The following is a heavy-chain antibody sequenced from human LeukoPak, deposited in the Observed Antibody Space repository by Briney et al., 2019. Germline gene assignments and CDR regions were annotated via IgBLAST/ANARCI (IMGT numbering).Heavy chain of an antibody. V-gene: IGHV3-48*04. CDR3: ARILTGYDAFDY. D-gene: IGHD3-9*01. Sequence: PGGSLRLSCAASGFTFSSYSMNWVRQAPGKGLEWVSYISSSSSAMYYADSVKGRFTISRGNAKNSLYLQMDRLSVDDAAVYYCARILTGYDAFDYWGQGTLVTVSS. J-gene: IGHJ4*02. CDR2: ISSSSSAM. CDR1: GFTFSSYS.